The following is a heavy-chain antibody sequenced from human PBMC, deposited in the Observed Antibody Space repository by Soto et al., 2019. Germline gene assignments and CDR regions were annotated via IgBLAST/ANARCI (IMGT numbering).Heavy chain of an antibody. CDR3: AKDASPPPSGYVPLFDY. Sequence: PGGSLRLSCAASGFTFSSYAMSWVRQAPGKGLEWVSAISGSGGSTYYADSVKGRFTISRDNSKNTLYLQMNSLRAEDTAVYFCAKDASPPPSGYVPLFDYWGQGTLVTVSS. J-gene: IGHJ4*02. CDR2: ISGSGGST. V-gene: IGHV3-23*01. D-gene: IGHD5-12*01. CDR1: GFTFSSYA.